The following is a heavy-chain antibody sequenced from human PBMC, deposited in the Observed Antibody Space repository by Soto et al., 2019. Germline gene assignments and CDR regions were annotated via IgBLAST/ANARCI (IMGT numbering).Heavy chain of an antibody. J-gene: IGHJ4*02. Sequence: HPGGSLRLSCVASGFIFEDYAMHWVRQVPGKGLEWVSGIVWNSGSIGYADSVKGRFTISRDNAKKSLYLQMNSLRPEDTALYYCAKGGGYYYDSDGSKGVDYWGRGTLVTVSS. CDR2: IVWNSGSI. CDR3: AKGGGYYYDSDGSKGVDY. D-gene: IGHD3-22*01. V-gene: IGHV3-9*01. CDR1: GFIFEDYA.